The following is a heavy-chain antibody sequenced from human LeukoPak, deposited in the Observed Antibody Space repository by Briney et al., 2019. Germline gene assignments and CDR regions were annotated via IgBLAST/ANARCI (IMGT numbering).Heavy chain of an antibody. J-gene: IGHJ4*02. CDR1: GFTFSSYG. CDR2: IRYDGSNK. Sequence: VGSLRLSCAASGFTFSSYGMHWVRQAPGKGLEWVAFIRYDGSNKYYADSVKGRFTISRDNSKNTLYLQMNSLRAEDTAVYYCAKVRGYDYYFDYWGQGTLVTVSS. CDR3: AKVRGYDYYFDY. D-gene: IGHD5-12*01. V-gene: IGHV3-30*02.